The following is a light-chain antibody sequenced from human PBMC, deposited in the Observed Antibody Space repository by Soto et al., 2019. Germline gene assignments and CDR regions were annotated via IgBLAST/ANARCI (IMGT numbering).Light chain of an antibody. CDR2: GNS. CDR1: SSNIGAGYD. CDR3: QSYDSSLSGSYV. J-gene: IGLJ1*01. Sequence: QSVLTQPPSVSGAPGQRVTISCPGNSSNIGAGYDVHWYQQLPGTAPKLLIYGNSNRPSGVPDRFSGSKSGTSASLAITGLQAEDEADYYCQSYDSSLSGSYVFGTGTKVTVL. V-gene: IGLV1-40*01.